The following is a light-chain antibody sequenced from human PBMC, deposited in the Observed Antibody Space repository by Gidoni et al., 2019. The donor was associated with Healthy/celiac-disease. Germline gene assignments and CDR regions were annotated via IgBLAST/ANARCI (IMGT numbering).Light chain of an antibody. CDR1: QDISNY. CDR3: QQYDNSYS. J-gene: IGKJ2*03. V-gene: IGKV1-33*01. Sequence: DIQMTQSPSSLSASVGDRVNITCQASQDISNYLNWYQQKPGKAPKLLIYDASNLETGVPSRFSGSGSGTDFTFTISSLQPEDIATYYCQQYDNSYSFGQGTKLEIK. CDR2: DAS.